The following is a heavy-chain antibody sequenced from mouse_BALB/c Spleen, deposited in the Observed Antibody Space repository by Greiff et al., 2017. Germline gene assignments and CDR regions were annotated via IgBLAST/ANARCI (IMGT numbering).Heavy chain of an antibody. V-gene: IGHV1S81*02. Sequence: QVHVKQSGAELVKPGASVKLSCKASGYTFTSYYMYWVKQRPGHGLEWIGEINPSNGGTNFNEKFKSKATLTVDKSSSTAYMQLSSLTSEDSAVYYCTRPNGEGFAYWGQGTLVTVSA. CDR2: INPSNGGT. CDR3: TRPNGEGFAY. J-gene: IGHJ3*01. CDR1: GYTFTSYY.